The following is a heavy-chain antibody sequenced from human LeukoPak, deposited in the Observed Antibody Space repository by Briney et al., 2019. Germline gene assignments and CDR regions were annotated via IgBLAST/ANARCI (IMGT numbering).Heavy chain of an antibody. Sequence: GGSLRLSCAASGFTFSSYWMSWVRQAPGKGLEWVANIKQDGSEKYYVDSVKGRFTISRDNAKNSLYLQMNSLRAEDTAVYYCARDTIMVTFGGVPDYWGQGTLVTVSS. CDR1: GFTFSSYW. CDR2: IKQDGSEK. D-gene: IGHD3-16*01. J-gene: IGHJ4*02. CDR3: ARDTIMVTFGGVPDY. V-gene: IGHV3-7*01.